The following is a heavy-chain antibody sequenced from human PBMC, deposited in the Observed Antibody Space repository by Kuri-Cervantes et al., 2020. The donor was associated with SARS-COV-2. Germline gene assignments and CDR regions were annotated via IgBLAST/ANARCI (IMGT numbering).Heavy chain of an antibody. Sequence: SETLSLTCTVSGGSISTYYWSWIRQPPGKGLEWIGYINYSGSTNYNPSLKSRVTISVDTSKTQLSLKLSSVPAADTAVYYCARRACCSRTSCSYNWFDPWGQGTMVTVSS. V-gene: IGHV4-59*12. CDR3: ARRACCSRTSCSYNWFDP. J-gene: IGHJ5*02. CDR2: INYSGST. CDR1: GGSISTYY. D-gene: IGHD2-2*01.